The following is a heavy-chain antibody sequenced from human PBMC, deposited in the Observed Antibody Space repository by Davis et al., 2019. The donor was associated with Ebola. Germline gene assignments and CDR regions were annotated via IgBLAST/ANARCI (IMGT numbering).Heavy chain of an antibody. CDR3: AGGTKFGDYGDIDY. D-gene: IGHD4-17*01. V-gene: IGHV1-69*13. Sequence: SVKVSCKASGDTFSNYGLSWVRQAPGQGLEWMGGIIPMFGTPNYAMKFRDRVTIYADESTRTAYMELSSLRSDDTAIYYCAGGTKFGDYGDIDYWGQGTLVTVSS. J-gene: IGHJ4*02. CDR1: GDTFSNYG. CDR2: IIPMFGTP.